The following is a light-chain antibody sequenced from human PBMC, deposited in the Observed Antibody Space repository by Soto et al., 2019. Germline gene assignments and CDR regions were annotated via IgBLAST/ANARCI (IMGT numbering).Light chain of an antibody. CDR3: QQYGSSLFT. CDR2: GAS. V-gene: IGKV3-20*01. Sequence: DIVLTQSPGTLSLSPGERATLSCRASQSVSSTYLAWYQQKPGQAPRLLIYGASSRATGIPDRFSGSGSGTDFTLTINRLEPEDFAVYYCQQYGSSLFTFGPGTKVDIK. J-gene: IGKJ3*01. CDR1: QSVSSTY.